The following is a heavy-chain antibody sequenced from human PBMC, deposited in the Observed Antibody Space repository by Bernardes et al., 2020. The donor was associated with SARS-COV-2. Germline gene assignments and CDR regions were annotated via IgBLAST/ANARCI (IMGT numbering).Heavy chain of an antibody. D-gene: IGHD3-22*01. CDR2: ISGRGSTT. CDR3: AKDSVDGGSGSYYGDYCGVDV. V-gene: IGHV3-23*01. J-gene: IGHJ6*02. CDR1: GFTFSNYA. Sequence: GGSLRLSCAASGFTFSNYAMNWVRQAPGKGLEWVSGISGRGSTTFYADSVKGRFTVSRDNFKNMLYLQLNSLRAEDTAVYYCAKDSVDGGSGSYYGDYCGVDVWGQGTTFTVSS.